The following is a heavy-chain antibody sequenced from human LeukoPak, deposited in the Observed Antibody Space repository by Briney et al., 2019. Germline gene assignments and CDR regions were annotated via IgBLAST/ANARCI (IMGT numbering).Heavy chain of an antibody. CDR2: MNPNSGNT. CDR1: GYTFTSYD. Sequence: ASVKVSCKASGYTFTSYDINWVRQATGQGLGWMGWMNPNSGNTGYAQKFQGRVTMTRNTSISTAYMELSSLRSEDTAVYYCARSKGSYEAAPPGYWGQGTLVTVSS. V-gene: IGHV1-8*01. D-gene: IGHD6-6*01. J-gene: IGHJ4*02. CDR3: ARSKGSYEAAPPGY.